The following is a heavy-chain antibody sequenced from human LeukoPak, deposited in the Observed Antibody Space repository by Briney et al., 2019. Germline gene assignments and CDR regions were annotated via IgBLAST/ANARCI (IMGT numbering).Heavy chain of an antibody. V-gene: IGHV3-7*03. CDR3: ARDIDSSGYYSDY. CDR2: IKQDGSEK. Sequence: GGSLRLSCAASGFTFSTYWMSWVRQAPGKGLEWVANIKQDGSEKYYVDSVRGRFTISRDNAKNSLYLQMNSLRAEDTALYHCARDIDSSGYYSDYWGQGTLVTVSS. D-gene: IGHD3-22*01. CDR1: GFTFSTYW. J-gene: IGHJ4*02.